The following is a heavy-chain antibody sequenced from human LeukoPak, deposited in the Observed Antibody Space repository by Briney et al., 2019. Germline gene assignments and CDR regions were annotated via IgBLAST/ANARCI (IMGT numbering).Heavy chain of an antibody. CDR1: GFIFTSYS. D-gene: IGHD2-2*01. J-gene: IGHJ4*02. CDR2: IRYDGSNK. CDR3: ARDLLGYCSSTSCYGSDY. Sequence: GGSLRLSCAASGFIFTSYSMNWVRQAPGKGLEWVAFIRYDGSNKYYADSVKGRFTISRDNSKNTLYLQMNSLRAEDTAVYYCARDLLGYCSSTSCYGSDYWGQGTLVTVSS. V-gene: IGHV3-30*02.